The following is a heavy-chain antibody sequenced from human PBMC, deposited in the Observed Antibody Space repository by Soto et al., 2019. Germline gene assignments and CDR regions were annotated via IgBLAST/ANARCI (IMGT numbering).Heavy chain of an antibody. CDR2: IYYSGST. CDR1: GGSISSYY. V-gene: IGHV4-59*01. Sequence: PSDTLSLTCTVSGGSISSYYWSWIRQPPGEGLEWIGYIYYSGSTNYNPSLKSRVTISVDTSKNQFSLKLSSVTAADTAVYYCARDKITGLFDYWGQGTLVTVS. CDR3: ARDKITGLFDY. D-gene: IGHD2-8*02. J-gene: IGHJ4*02.